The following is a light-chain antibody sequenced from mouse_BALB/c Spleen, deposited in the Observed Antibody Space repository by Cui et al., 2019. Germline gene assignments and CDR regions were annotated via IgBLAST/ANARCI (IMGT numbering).Light chain of an antibody. V-gene: IGKV4-58*01. J-gene: IGKJ5*01. CDR2: RTS. CDR1: SSVSSSY. Sequence: SLGQKVTMTCSASSSVSSSYLHWYQQKSGASPKPLIHRTSNLASGVPARFSGSGSGTSYSLTISSVEAEDDATYYCQQWSGYPFTFGAGTKLELK. CDR3: QQWSGYPFT.